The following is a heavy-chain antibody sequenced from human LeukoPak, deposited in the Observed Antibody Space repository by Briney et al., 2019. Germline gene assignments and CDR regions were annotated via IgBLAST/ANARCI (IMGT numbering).Heavy chain of an antibody. CDR2: ISAYNGNT. Sequence: ASVKVSCKASGYTFTSYGISWVRQAPGQGLEWMGWISAYNGNTNYAQKLQGRVTMTTDTSTSTAYMELRSLRSDDTAVYYCARAVLTGNYYGSGKESDWFDPWGQGTLVTVSS. V-gene: IGHV1-18*01. J-gene: IGHJ5*02. D-gene: IGHD3-10*01. CDR3: ARAVLTGNYYGSGKESDWFDP. CDR1: GYTFTSYG.